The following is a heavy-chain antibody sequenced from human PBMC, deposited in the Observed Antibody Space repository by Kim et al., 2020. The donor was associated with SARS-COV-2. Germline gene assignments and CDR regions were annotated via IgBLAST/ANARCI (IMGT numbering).Heavy chain of an antibody. D-gene: IGHD6-13*01. CDR2: IWYDGSNK. CDR1: GFTFSSYG. Sequence: GGSLRLSCAASGFTFSSYGMHWVRQAPGKGLEWVAVIWYDGSNKYYADSVKGRFTISRDNSKNTLYLQMNSLRAEDTAVYYCARGDYWDSSSVGRFQHWGQGTLVTVSS. V-gene: IGHV3-33*01. CDR3: ARGDYWDSSSVGRFQH. J-gene: IGHJ1*01.